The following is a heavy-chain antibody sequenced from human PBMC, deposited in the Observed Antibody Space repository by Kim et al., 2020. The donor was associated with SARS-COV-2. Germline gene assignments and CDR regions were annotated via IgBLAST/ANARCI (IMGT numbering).Heavy chain of an antibody. CDR3: ARDQPYYDFWSGPPGYGMDV. V-gene: IGHV1-46*01. J-gene: IGHJ6*02. CDR1: GYTFTGYY. D-gene: IGHD3-3*01. Sequence: ASVKVSCKASGYTFTGYYMHWVRQAPGQGLEWMGIINPSGGSTSYAQKFQGRVTMTRDTSTSTVYMELSSLRSEDTAVYYCARDQPYYDFWSGPPGYGMDVWGQGTTVTVSS. CDR2: INPSGGST.